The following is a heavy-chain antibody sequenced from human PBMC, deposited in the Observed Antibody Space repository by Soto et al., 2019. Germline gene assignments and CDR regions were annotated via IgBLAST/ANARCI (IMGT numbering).Heavy chain of an antibody. CDR1: GYSFTSYW. Sequence: PGESLKISCKGSGYSFTSYWISWARQMPGKGLEWMGRIDPSDSYTNYSPSFQGHVTISADKSISTAYLQWSSLKASDTAMYYCARQALSWNNAGGDWFDYWGQGTLVTVSS. V-gene: IGHV5-10-1*01. J-gene: IGHJ5*01. D-gene: IGHD1-1*01. CDR3: ARQALSWNNAGGDWFDY. CDR2: IDPSDSYT.